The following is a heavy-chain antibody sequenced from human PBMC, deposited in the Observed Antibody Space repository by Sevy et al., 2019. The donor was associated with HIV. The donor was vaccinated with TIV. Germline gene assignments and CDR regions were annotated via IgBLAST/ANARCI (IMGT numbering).Heavy chain of an antibody. CDR3: AAGAAAGRWFDS. Sequence: SLRLSCVVSGLTFDDYAMHWVQRPPGKDLEWVSGIAWNSGGIGYADSVKGRFTISRDNAKKSLYLQMNSLRIEDTAFYYCAAGAAAGRWFDSWGQGTLVTVSS. CDR1: GLTFDDYA. CDR2: IAWNSGGI. J-gene: IGHJ5*01. D-gene: IGHD6-13*01. V-gene: IGHV3-9*01.